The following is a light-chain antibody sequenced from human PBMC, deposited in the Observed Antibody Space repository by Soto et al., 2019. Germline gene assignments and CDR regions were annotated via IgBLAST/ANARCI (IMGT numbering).Light chain of an antibody. CDR2: EVS. Sequence: QSALTQPASVSGSPGQSITISCTGTSSDVGGYNYVSWYQQHPGKAPKLMISEVSKRPSGVFNRFSGSKSGNTASLTISGPEAEAEADYYCSAYTSSSTLVFGGGTQLTVL. CDR1: SSDVGGYNY. V-gene: IGLV2-14*01. CDR3: SAYTSSSTLV. J-gene: IGLJ2*01.